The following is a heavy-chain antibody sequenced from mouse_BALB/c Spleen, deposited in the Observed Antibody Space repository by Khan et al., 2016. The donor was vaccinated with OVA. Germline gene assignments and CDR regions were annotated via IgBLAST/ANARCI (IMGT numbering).Heavy chain of an antibody. CDR1: GFTFSSYG. V-gene: IGHV5-6*01. CDR2: IISGDIYT. Sequence: EVELVESGGDLVKPGGSLKLSCAASGFTFSSYGMSWVRQTPDKRLEWVAIIISGDIYTYYPDSVKGRFTISRDNAKNTLYLQMHSLKSEDTAMYYCARQGYGGGFAYWGQGTLVTVSA. CDR3: ARQGYGGGFAY. J-gene: IGHJ3*01. D-gene: IGHD1-1*01.